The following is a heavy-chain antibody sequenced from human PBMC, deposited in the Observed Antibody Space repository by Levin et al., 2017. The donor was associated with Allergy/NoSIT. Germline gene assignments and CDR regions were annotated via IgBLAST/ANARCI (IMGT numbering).Heavy chain of an antibody. J-gene: IGHJ4*02. CDR3: VRDRGYGQGDY. CDR2: IKQDGSEK. Sequence: GSLRLSCAASGFTLSSYWMSWVRQAPGKGLEWVANIKQDGSEKYYVDSVKGRFTISRDNAKNSLYLQMNSLRAEDTAVYYCVRDRGYGQGDYWGQGALVTVSS. CDR1: GFTLSSYW. V-gene: IGHV3-7*01. D-gene: IGHD3-10*01.